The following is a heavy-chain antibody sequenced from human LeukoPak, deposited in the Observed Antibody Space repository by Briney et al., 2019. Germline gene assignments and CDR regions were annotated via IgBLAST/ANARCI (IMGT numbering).Heavy chain of an antibody. Sequence: GGSLRLSCVASGFTFTSYWMHWVRQAPGKGLVWVSRINIDGSTTNYADSVKGRFTISRDNAKNTLYLQMNSLRAEDTALYYCTRGGVDYWGQGTLVTVSS. CDR2: INIDGSTT. CDR1: GFTFTSYW. D-gene: IGHD3-16*01. J-gene: IGHJ4*02. CDR3: TRGGVDY. V-gene: IGHV3-74*01.